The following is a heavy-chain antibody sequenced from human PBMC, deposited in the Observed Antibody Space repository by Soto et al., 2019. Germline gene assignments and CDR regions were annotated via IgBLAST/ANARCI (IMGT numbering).Heavy chain of an antibody. V-gene: IGHV1-46*01. CDR2: INPSGGST. CDR1: GYTFTSYY. Sequence: ASVKVSCKASGYTFTSYYMHWVRQAPGQGLEWMGIINPSGGSTSYAQKFQGRVTMTRDTSTSTVYMELSSLRSEDTAVYYCASRYCSSTSCRRDYYYYYGMDVWGQGTTVTVS. CDR3: ASRYCSSTSCRRDYYYYYGMDV. D-gene: IGHD2-2*01. J-gene: IGHJ6*02.